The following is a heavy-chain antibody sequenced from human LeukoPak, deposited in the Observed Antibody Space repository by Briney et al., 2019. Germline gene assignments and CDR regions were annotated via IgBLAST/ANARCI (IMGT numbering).Heavy chain of an antibody. Sequence: ASVKVSCKVSGYTLTELSMHWVRQAPGKGLEWMGGFDPEDGETIYAQKFQGRVTMTEDTSTDTAYMELSSLRSEDTAVYYCATGYDSGSYYYLDYWGQGTLVTVSS. J-gene: IGHJ4*02. V-gene: IGHV1-24*01. CDR1: GYTLTELS. CDR2: FDPEDGET. D-gene: IGHD1-26*01. CDR3: ATGYDSGSYYYLDY.